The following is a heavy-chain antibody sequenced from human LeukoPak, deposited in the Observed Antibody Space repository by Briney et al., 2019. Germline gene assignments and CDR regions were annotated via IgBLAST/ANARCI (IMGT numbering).Heavy chain of an antibody. CDR3: AKDISWRSYGSGTYRDAFDI. CDR2: ISWNRGRI. Sequence: QPGGSLRLSCAASGFTFDEYAMHWVRQAPGKGLEWVSGISWNRGRIGYADSVKGRFTISRDNAKNSLYLQMNSLRAEDTALYYCAKDISWRSYGSGTYRDAFDIWGQGTMVTVSS. V-gene: IGHV3-9*01. CDR1: GFTFDEYA. D-gene: IGHD3-10*01. J-gene: IGHJ3*02.